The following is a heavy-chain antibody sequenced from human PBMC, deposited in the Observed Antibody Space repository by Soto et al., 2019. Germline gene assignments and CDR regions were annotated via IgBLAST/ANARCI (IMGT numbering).Heavy chain of an antibody. D-gene: IGHD2-15*01. CDR2: IIAYNGNT. V-gene: IGHV1-18*01. J-gene: IGHJ6*02. CDR3: ARDFVVVVAATSSLYFYYYGMDV. CDR1: CYTFTSYG. Sequence: GASVKVSCKAPCYTFTSYGISLLRQTPGQWLECMLLIIAYNGNTDYAQKVQGRVTMTTDTSTSTAYMELSSLRSDDTAVYYCARDFVVVVAATSSLYFYYYGMDVWGQGTTVTVS.